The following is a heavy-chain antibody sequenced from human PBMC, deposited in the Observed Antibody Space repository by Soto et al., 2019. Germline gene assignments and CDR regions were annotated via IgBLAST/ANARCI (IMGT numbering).Heavy chain of an antibody. J-gene: IGHJ4*02. CDR1: GYTFTDHY. CDR2: INPISGGT. Sequence: ASVKVSCKASGYTFTDHYLHWVRQAPGQGLEWMGWINPISGGTDYAQNFQGRVTMTRDTSISTAYMELSSLRSDDTAVYYCARDLYYYDTIGYYPPPGYWGQGTMVTVYS. CDR3: ARDLYYYDTIGYYPPPGY. D-gene: IGHD3-22*01. V-gene: IGHV1-2*02.